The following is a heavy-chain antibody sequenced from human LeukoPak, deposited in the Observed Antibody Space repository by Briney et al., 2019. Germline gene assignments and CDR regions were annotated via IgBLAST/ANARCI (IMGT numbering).Heavy chain of an antibody. CDR1: GYTSTSYA. D-gene: IGHD3-3*01. Sequence: ASVKVSCKASGYTSTSYAISWVRQAPGQGLEWMGGIIPIFGTANYAQKFQGRVTITADESTSTAYMELSSLRSEDTAVYYCARDASTIFGVVISPDDAFDIWGQGTMVTVSS. V-gene: IGHV1-69*13. CDR2: IIPIFGTA. J-gene: IGHJ3*02. CDR3: ARDASTIFGVVISPDDAFDI.